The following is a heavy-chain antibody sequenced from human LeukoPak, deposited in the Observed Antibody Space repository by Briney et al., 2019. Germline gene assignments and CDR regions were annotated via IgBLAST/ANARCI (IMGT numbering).Heavy chain of an antibody. J-gene: IGHJ4*02. CDR2: INSDGSSI. D-gene: IGHD5-12*01. Sequence: AGGSLRLSCAASGFTFSSYWMHWVRQAPGKGLVWVSRINSDGSSITYADSVKGRFTISRDNAKNTLYPQMNSLRVEDTAVYYCAREGRVSGYDFDCWGQGTLVTVSS. CDR1: GFTFSSYW. CDR3: AREGRVSGYDFDC. V-gene: IGHV3-74*03.